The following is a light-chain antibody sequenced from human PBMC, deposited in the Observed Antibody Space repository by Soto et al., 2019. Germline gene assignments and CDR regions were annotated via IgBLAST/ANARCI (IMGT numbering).Light chain of an antibody. Sequence: QSALTQPASVSGSPGQSITISCTGTSSDVASYTLVSWYQQHPGKAPKLMIYEGYTRPSGVSDRFSGSKSGNTASLTISGLQAEDEADYYCCSYVGNTVVFGGGTKLTVL. V-gene: IGLV2-23*01. CDR2: EGY. J-gene: IGLJ2*01. CDR1: SSDVASYTL. CDR3: CSYVGNTVV.